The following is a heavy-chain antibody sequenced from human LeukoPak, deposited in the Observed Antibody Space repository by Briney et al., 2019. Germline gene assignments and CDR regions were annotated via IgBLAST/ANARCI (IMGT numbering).Heavy chain of an antibody. D-gene: IGHD3-22*01. CDR3: AKDYYDSSGYLVFDY. CDR2: ISGSGGST. V-gene: IGHV3-23*01. CDR1: GFTFSSYG. J-gene: IGHJ4*02. Sequence: PGGSLRLSCAAPGFTFSSYGMSWVRQAPGKGLEWVSAISGSGGSTYYADSVKGRFTISRDNSKNTLYLQMNSLRAEDTAVYYCAKDYYDSSGYLVFDYWGQGTLVTVSS.